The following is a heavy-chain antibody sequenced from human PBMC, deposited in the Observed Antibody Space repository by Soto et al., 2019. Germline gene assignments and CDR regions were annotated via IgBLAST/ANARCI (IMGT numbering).Heavy chain of an antibody. Sequence: QVQLVQSGAEVKKPGSSVKVSCKASGGTFSSYAISWVRQAPGQGLEWLGGIIPIFGTANYAQKFQGRVTITADESTSTAYMEMSSLRSEDTAVYYCASPSIAARPYYYYYGMDVWGQGTTVTVSS. CDR2: IIPIFGTA. J-gene: IGHJ6*02. V-gene: IGHV1-69*01. D-gene: IGHD6-6*01. CDR1: GGTFSSYA. CDR3: ASPSIAARPYYYYYGMDV.